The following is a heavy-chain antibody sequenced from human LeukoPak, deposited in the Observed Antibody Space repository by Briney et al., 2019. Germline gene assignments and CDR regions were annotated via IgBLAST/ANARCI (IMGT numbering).Heavy chain of an antibody. Sequence: GRSLRLSCAVSGFTFNNYAIHWVRQAPGKGLEWVAVISNDETNKHYADSVKGRFTISRDNSKNTVYLQMNSLRPEDTAVYYCARDQSLYYYNGMDVWGQGTTVTVSS. V-gene: IGHV3-30-3*01. CDR3: ARDQSLYYYNGMDV. J-gene: IGHJ6*02. CDR1: GFTFNNYA. CDR2: ISNDETNK.